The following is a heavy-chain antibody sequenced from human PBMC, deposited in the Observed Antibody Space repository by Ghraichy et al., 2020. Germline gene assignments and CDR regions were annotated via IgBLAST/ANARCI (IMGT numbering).Heavy chain of an antibody. CDR2: INHSGST. J-gene: IGHJ6*02. Sequence: SETLSLTCAVYGGSFSGYYWSWIRQPPGKGLEWIGEINHSGSTNYNPSLKSRVTISVDTSKNQFSLKLSSVTAADTAVYYCARALGYDYVWGSYRPNYGMDVWGQGTTVTVSS. CDR3: ARALGYDYVWGSYRPNYGMDV. D-gene: IGHD3-16*02. V-gene: IGHV4-34*01. CDR1: GGSFSGYY.